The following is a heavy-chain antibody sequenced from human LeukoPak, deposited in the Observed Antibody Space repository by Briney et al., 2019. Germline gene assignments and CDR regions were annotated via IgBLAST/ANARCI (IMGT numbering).Heavy chain of an antibody. CDR2: IYSGGST. V-gene: IGHV3-53*05. D-gene: IGHD6-13*01. J-gene: IGHJ4*02. Sequence: GGSLRLSCAASGFTVSSNYMSWVRQAPGKGLEWVSVIYSGGSTYYADSVKGRVSISRDNSKNMLYLEMTSLRAEDTAVYYCAGGSSWYCDFWGQGTLVTVSS. CDR3: AGGSSWYCDF. CDR1: GFTVSSNY.